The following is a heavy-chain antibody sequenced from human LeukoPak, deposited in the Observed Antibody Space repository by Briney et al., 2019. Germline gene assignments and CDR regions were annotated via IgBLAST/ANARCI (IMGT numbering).Heavy chain of an antibody. V-gene: IGHV3-21*01. D-gene: IGHD2-21*02. CDR1: GLTFSRSG. CDR2: LTTDSRHI. CDR3: ARGGMTAIRSDAFDI. Sequence: GALELPLAGPGLTFSRSGMDWVRRAPGKGLGGVSFLTTDSRHIYYADSVKGRFTISRDNAKNSLYLEMNNLRAEDTAVYYCARGGMTAIRSDAFDIWGQGTKVTVSS. J-gene: IGHJ3*02.